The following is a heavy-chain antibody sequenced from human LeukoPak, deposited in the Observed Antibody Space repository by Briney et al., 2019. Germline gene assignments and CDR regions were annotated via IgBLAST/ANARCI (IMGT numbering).Heavy chain of an antibody. Sequence: ASVKVSCKASGYTFTSYGISWVRQAPGQGLEWMGWISAYNGNTNYAQKLQGRVTMTTDTSTSTAYMELSRLRSDDTAVYYCARDYSSYQLLLEGPINWFDPWGQGTLVTVSS. V-gene: IGHV1-18*01. CDR2: ISAYNGNT. CDR1: GYTFTSYG. J-gene: IGHJ5*02. D-gene: IGHD2-2*01. CDR3: ARDYSSYQLLLEGPINWFDP.